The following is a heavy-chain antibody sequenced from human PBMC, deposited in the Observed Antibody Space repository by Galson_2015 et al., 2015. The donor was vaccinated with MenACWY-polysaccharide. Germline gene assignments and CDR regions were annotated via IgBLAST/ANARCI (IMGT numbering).Heavy chain of an antibody. CDR2: IYYSGST. J-gene: IGHJ3*02. CDR1: GGSISSYY. D-gene: IGHD3-22*01. CDR3: ARGYYDSSGYYYDAFDI. Sequence: LSLTCTVSGGSISSYYWSWIRQPPGKGLEWIGYIYYSGSTNYNPSLKSRVTISVDTSKNQFSLKLSSVTAADTAVYYCARGYYDSSGYYYDAFDIWGQGTMVTVSS. V-gene: IGHV4-59*08.